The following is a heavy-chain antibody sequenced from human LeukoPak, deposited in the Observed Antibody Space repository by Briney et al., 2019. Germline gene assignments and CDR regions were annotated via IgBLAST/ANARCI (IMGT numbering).Heavy chain of an antibody. J-gene: IGHJ5*02. Sequence: ASVKVSCKASGYTFTSYGISWVRQAPGQGLEWMGWISAYNGNTNYAQKLQGRVTMTTDTSTSTAYMELSRLRSDDTAVYYCARDPLRANWFDPWGQGTLVTVSS. CDR1: GYTFTSYG. V-gene: IGHV1-18*01. CDR2: ISAYNGNT. CDR3: ARDPLRANWFDP.